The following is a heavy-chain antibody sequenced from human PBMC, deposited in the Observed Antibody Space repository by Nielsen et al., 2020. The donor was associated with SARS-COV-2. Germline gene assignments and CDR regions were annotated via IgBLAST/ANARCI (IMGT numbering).Heavy chain of an antibody. D-gene: IGHD3-10*01. V-gene: IGHV4-39*01. Sequence: SETLSPTCTVSGGSISSSSYYWGWIRQPPGKGLEWIGSIYYSGSTYYNPSLKSRVTISVDTSKNQFSLKLSSVTAADTAVYYCARHLVLLWFGELSTFDYWGQGTLVTVSS. CDR1: GGSISSSSYY. CDR2: IYYSGST. CDR3: ARHLVLLWFGELSTFDY. J-gene: IGHJ4*02.